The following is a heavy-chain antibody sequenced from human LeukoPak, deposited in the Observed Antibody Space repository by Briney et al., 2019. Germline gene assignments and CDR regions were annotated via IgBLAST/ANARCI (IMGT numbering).Heavy chain of an antibody. Sequence: PSETLSLTCTVSGGSISSSSYYWGWIRQPPGKGLEWIGSIYYSGSTYYNPSLKSRVTISVDTSKNQFSLKLSSVTAADTAVYYCARTLRGKLYWYFDLWGRGTLVTVSS. J-gene: IGHJ2*01. CDR2: IYYSGST. V-gene: IGHV4-39*07. CDR3: ARTLRGKLYWYFDL. D-gene: IGHD3-16*01. CDR1: GGSISSSSYY.